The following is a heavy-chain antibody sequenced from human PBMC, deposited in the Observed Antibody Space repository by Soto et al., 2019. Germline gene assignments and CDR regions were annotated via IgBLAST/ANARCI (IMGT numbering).Heavy chain of an antibody. J-gene: IGHJ6*02. Sequence: QVQLVESGGGVVQPGRSLRLSCAASGFTFSSYGMHWVRQAPGKGLEWVAVSYDGSNKYYADSVKGRFTISRDNSKNTLYLQMNCVRAEDTAVYYCAKEVWSGPMDVWGQGTTVTVSS. CDR3: AKEVWSGPMDV. V-gene: IGHV3-30*18. CDR1: GFTFSSYG. D-gene: IGHD3-3*01. CDR2: SYDGSNK.